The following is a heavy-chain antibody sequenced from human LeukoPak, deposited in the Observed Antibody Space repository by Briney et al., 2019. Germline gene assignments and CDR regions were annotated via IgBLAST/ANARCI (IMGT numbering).Heavy chain of an antibody. CDR1: GFTFSSYA. V-gene: IGHV3-23*01. J-gene: IGHJ4*02. D-gene: IGHD6-13*01. CDR2: ISGSGDNT. CDR3: AKVKQQLVYSPFDY. Sequence: GGSLRLSCAASGFTFSSYAMSWVRQAPGKGLEWVSAISGSGDNTYYADSVKGRFTISRDNSKNTPYLQMNSLRAEDTAVYYCAKVKQQLVYSPFDYWGQGTLVTVSS.